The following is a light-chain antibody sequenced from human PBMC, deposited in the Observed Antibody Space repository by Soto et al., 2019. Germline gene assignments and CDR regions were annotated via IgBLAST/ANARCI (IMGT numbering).Light chain of an antibody. Sequence: EIVLTQSPGILSLSPGERATLSCRASQSVSNDFLAWYQQKPGQAPRLLIYGASTRATDVPDRFSGSGSGADFTLSISRLEPEDFAVYDGQQYGSSPPRTFGQGTKVEMK. J-gene: IGKJ1*01. CDR1: QSVSNDF. CDR3: QQYGSSPPRT. V-gene: IGKV3-20*01. CDR2: GAS.